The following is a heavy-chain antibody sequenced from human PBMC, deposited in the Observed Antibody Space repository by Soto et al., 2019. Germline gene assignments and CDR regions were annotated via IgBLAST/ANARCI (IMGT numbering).Heavy chain of an antibody. J-gene: IGHJ5*02. D-gene: IGHD3-10*01. CDR3: ARDVFTMVRGVITRWFDP. Sequence: PSETLSLTCTVSGGSVSSGSYYWSWIRQPPGKGLEWIGYIYYSGSTNYNPSLKSRVTISVDTSKNQFSLKLSSVTAADTAVYYCARDVFTMVRGVITRWFDPWGQGTLVTVS. CDR1: GGSVSSGSYY. CDR2: IYYSGST. V-gene: IGHV4-61*01.